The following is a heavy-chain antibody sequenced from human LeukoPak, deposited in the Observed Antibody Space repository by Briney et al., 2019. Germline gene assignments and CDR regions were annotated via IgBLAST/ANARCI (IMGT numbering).Heavy chain of an antibody. CDR1: GGFISGYY. CDR3: ARSPALKVVPAAPAGQSYYYYYMDV. V-gene: IGHV4-59*12. J-gene: IGHJ6*03. D-gene: IGHD2-2*01. Sequence: SETLSLTCTVSGGFISGYYWNWIRQSPGKGLEWIGYIFYTGDTDYNPSLKSRVTMSVDTSKNQFSLKLSSVTAADTAVYYCARSPALKVVPAAPAGQSYYYYYMDVWGKGTTVTVSS. CDR2: IFYTGDT.